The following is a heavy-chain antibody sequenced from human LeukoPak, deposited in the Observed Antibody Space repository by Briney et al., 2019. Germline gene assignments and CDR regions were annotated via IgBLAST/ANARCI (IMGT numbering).Heavy chain of an antibody. CDR1: RGSISSYY. Sequence: PSETLFLTCTGSRGSISSYYRSWLRQPPGKGLEWIGYIYYSGRPNYNPSLKSRVTISVDTSKNQFSLKLSSVTAADTAVYYCARGAGVLRFLESLLYFDPWGQGTLVTVSS. J-gene: IGHJ5*02. CDR3: ARGAGVLRFLESLLYFDP. CDR2: IYYSGRP. D-gene: IGHD3-3*01. V-gene: IGHV4-59*01.